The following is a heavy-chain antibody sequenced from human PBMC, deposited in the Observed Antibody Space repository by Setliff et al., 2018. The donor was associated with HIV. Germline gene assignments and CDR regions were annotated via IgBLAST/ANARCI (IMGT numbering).Heavy chain of an antibody. V-gene: IGHV4-59*08. CDR1: GGSITSYY. CDR3: ARQGGYNSPLMV. Sequence: SETLSLTCTVSGGSITSYYWNWIRQSPGKGLEWIGYIFDSGTTKYNPSVTSRVTISVDAPKNQFFLQLISVTAADTAVYYCARQGGYNSPLMVWGQGKLVTVPQ. D-gene: IGHD3-10*01. CDR2: IFDSGTT. J-gene: IGHJ4*02.